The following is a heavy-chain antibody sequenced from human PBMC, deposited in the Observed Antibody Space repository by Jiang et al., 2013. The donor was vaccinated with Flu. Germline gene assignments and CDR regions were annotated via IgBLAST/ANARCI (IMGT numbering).Heavy chain of an antibody. J-gene: IGHJ4*02. Sequence: GSVKGRFTISRDNAKNSLYLQMNSLRAEDTAVYYCARDPYEWFGRTTFDYWGQGTRVTVSS. CDR3: ARDPYEWFGRTTFDY. D-gene: IGHD3-10*01. V-gene: IGHV3-7*01.